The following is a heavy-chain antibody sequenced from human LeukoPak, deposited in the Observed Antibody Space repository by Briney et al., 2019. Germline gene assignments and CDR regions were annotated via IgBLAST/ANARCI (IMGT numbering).Heavy chain of an antibody. CDR1: GGSFSGYY. Sequence: PSETLSLTCAVYGGSFSGYYWSWIRQPPGKGLEWIGEINHSGSTNYNPSLKSRVTISVDTSKNQFSLKLSSVTAADTAVYYCARAPSYYDILTGYQGPTYYFDYWGQGTLATVSS. CDR3: ARAPSYYDILTGYQGPTYYFDY. CDR2: INHSGST. J-gene: IGHJ4*02. V-gene: IGHV4-34*01. D-gene: IGHD3-9*01.